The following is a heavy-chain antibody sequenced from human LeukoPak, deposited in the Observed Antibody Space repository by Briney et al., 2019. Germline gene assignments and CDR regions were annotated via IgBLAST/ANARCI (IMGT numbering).Heavy chain of an antibody. CDR1: GGSFSGYY. J-gene: IGHJ4*02. Sequence: SETLSLTCAVYGGSFSGYYWSWIRQPPGKGLEWIGEINHSGSTNYNPSLKSRVTISVDTSKNQFSLKLSSVTAADTAVYYCARDRNLLPGEVDYWGQGTLVTVSS. CDR3: ARDRNLLPGEVDY. CDR2: INHSGST. D-gene: IGHD2-15*01. V-gene: IGHV4-34*01.